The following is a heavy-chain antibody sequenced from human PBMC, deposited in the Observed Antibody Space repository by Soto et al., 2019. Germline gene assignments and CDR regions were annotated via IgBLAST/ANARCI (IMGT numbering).Heavy chain of an antibody. CDR3: ARDKGYCSDTSCPDFDY. V-gene: IGHV1-69*08. D-gene: IGHD2-15*01. CDR2: VIANLGVT. CDR1: GGTLRSYT. J-gene: IGHJ4*02. Sequence: QVQLVQSGAEVKKPGSSVKVSCKASGGTLRSYTFSWVRQAPGQGLGWKGRVIANLGVTNYAKKFQGRFTIVVDTSTSTAYMELNSLRYEDTAVYYCARDKGYCSDTSCPDFDYWGQGTLVTVSS.